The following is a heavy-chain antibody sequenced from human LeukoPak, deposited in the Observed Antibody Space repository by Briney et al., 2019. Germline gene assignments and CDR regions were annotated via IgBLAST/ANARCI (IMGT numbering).Heavy chain of an antibody. CDR3: GRDREHSYGRWIDY. J-gene: IGHJ4*02. CDR2: INHSGTT. D-gene: IGHD5-18*01. V-gene: IGHV4-34*01. Sequence: SETLSLTCAVYGGSFGGYYWSWIRQPPGKGLEWIGEINHSGTTNYNPSLKSRVTISVDTSKNQFSLKLSSVTAADTAVYYCGRDREHSYGRWIDYWGQGTLVTVSS. CDR1: GGSFGGYY.